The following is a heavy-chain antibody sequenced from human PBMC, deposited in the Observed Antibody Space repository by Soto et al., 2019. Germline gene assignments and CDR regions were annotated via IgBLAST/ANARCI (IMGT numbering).Heavy chain of an antibody. V-gene: IGHV1-69*01. CDR3: ATELGANPASPFDA. D-gene: IGHD3-10*01. CDR1: GVTFSSET. Sequence: QVQLVQSGADVKKPGSSVKVSCQASGVTFSSETLGWVRQAPGQGLEWVGGIIPLFGTASYAQKFQGRVTITADESTSTVYMEVSSLRYDATDVYFCATELGANPASPFDAWGQGTLVTVSS. J-gene: IGHJ4*02. CDR2: IIPLFGTA.